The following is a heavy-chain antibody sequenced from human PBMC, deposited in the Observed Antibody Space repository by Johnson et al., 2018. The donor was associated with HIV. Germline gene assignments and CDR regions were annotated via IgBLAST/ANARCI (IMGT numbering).Heavy chain of an antibody. CDR2: IKQDVSEK. D-gene: IGHD3-22*01. CDR1: GFTFSSYW. J-gene: IGHJ3*02. CDR3: AREDTMIVMADLAFDI. Sequence: VQLVESGGGLVQPGGSLRLSCAASGFTFSSYWMSWVRQAPGQGLEWVANIKQDVSEKYSVDSVKGRFTISRDNAKNSLYLQMNSLRAEDTAVYYCAREDTMIVMADLAFDIWGQGTMVTVSS. V-gene: IGHV3-7*05.